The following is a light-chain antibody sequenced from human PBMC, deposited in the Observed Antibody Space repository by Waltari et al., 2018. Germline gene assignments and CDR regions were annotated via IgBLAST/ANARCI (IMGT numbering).Light chain of an antibody. J-gene: IGLJ1*01. CDR3: ASWDDDIRGDV. CDR2: ENS. V-gene: IGLV1-47*01. CDR1: DSNIGRFG. Sequence: SVLTQPPSASGTPGHNVDISCSGDDSNIGRFGRRWYQQLPGTAPRLLIYENSLRPSRVPERFSGSRSGTSASLAITGLRSEDEGAYFCASWDDDIRGDVFGTGTAVTVL.